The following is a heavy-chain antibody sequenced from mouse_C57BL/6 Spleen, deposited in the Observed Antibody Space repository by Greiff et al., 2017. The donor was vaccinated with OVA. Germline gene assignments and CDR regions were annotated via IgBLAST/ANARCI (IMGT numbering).Heavy chain of an antibody. J-gene: IGHJ4*01. D-gene: IGHD2-2*01. CDR2: ISSGGGYT. CDR1: GFTFSSYG. V-gene: IGHV5-6*01. CDR3: ARRGTMATTGAMDY. Sequence: EVQLVESGGDLVKPGGSLKLSCAASGFTFSSYGMSWVRQTPDKRLEWVATISSGGGYTYYPDSVKGRFTISRDNAKNTLYLQMSSLKSEDTAMYYCARRGTMATTGAMDYWGQGTSVTVSS.